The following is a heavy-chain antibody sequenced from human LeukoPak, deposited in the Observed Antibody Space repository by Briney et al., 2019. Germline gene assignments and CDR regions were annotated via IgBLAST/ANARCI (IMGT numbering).Heavy chain of an antibody. V-gene: IGHV3-23*01. CDR3: ARALVTAYFFDY. CDR1: GFTFSTYA. J-gene: IGHJ4*02. Sequence: GGSLRLSCVASGFTFSTYARTWVRPAPGKGLEWVSGVSASASHTYYADSVKGRFTISRDNSKNMLYLQMDSLSPEDTAVYFCARALVTAYFFDYWGQGTLVTVTP. D-gene: IGHD2-21*02. CDR2: VSASASHT.